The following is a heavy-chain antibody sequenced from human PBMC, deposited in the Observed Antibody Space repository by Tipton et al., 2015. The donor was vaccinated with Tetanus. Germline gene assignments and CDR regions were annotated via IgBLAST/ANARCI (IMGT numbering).Heavy chain of an antibody. D-gene: IGHD2/OR15-2a*01. J-gene: IGHJ4*02. Sequence: TLSLTCVVSGGSISRGDYSWSWIRQPPGKGLEWIGDISHSGSTYYNPSLKSRVTISVDRSKNQFTLKLTSVTAADTAVYYCARAAGFLGLTHDFWGRGTLVSVSS. V-gene: IGHV4-30-2*01. CDR2: ISHSGST. CDR3: ARAAGFLGLTHDF. CDR1: GGSISRGDYS.